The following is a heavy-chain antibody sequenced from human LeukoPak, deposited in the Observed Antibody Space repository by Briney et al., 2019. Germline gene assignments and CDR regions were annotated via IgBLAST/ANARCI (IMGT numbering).Heavy chain of an antibody. CDR1: GYTFTGYY. D-gene: IGHD6-13*01. CDR3: ARIPAGYSSSWYEDDY. V-gene: IGHV1-2*02. J-gene: IGHJ4*02. CDR2: INPNSGGT. Sequence: GESLKISCKGSGYTFTGYYMHWVRQAPGQGLEWMGWINPNSGGTNYAQKFQGRVTMTRDTSISTAYMELSRLRSDDTAVYYCARIPAGYSSSWYEDDYWGQGTLVTVSS.